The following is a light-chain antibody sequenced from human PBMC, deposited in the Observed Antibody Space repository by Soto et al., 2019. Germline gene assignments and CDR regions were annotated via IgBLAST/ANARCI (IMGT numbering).Light chain of an antibody. CDR1: ESVSTN. J-gene: IGKJ4*01. CDR3: QQNHKWPPLT. V-gene: IGKV3-15*01. CDR2: DAS. Sequence: EIVMTQSPATLSVSPGERATLFCRASESVSTNLAWYQQKPGQAPRLLISDASSRATGIPARFSGSGSGTEFTLTISSLLSEDSAVYYCQQNHKWPPLTFGGGTKVEIK.